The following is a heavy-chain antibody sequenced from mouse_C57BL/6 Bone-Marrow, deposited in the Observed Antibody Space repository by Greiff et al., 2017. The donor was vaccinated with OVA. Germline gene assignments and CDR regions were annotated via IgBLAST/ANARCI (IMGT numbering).Heavy chain of an antibody. V-gene: IGHV1-61*01. D-gene: IGHD1-1*01. Sequence: VQLQQPGAELVRPGSSVKLSCKASGYTFTSYWMDWVKQRPGQGLEWIGNIYPSDSETHYNQKFKDKATLTVDKSSSTAYMHLSSLTSEDSAVYYCARGRLLRYFDYWGQGTTLTVSS. CDR2: IYPSDSET. J-gene: IGHJ2*01. CDR1: GYTFTSYW. CDR3: ARGRLLRYFDY.